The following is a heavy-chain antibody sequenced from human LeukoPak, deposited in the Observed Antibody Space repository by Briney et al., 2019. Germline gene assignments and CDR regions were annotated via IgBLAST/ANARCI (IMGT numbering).Heavy chain of an antibody. Sequence: SQTLSLTCAISGDSVSSISVAWNWIRQSPSRGLEWLGRTYYRSKWYNEYAVSVKGRININPDPSKHQFSLQLNSVTPEDTAVYYCAVARSEYHYGMDVWGQGATVTVSS. CDR2: TYYRSKWYN. J-gene: IGHJ6*02. V-gene: IGHV6-1*01. D-gene: IGHD2-15*01. CDR1: GDSVSSISVA. CDR3: AVARSEYHYGMDV.